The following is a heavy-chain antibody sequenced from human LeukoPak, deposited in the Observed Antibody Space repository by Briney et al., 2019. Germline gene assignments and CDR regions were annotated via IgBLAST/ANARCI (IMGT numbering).Heavy chain of an antibody. Sequence: GESLKISCKGSGYSFTTYWIRWVRPVPGKGLEWMGIIYSVDSDSKYSTSSQGQITISADKSISTAYRQWSSLKASDTGMYYCARGYNYEYWGQGTLVTVSS. V-gene: IGHV5-51*03. CDR2: IYSVDSDS. CDR3: ARGYNYEY. D-gene: IGHD5-24*01. CDR1: GYSFTTYW. J-gene: IGHJ4*02.